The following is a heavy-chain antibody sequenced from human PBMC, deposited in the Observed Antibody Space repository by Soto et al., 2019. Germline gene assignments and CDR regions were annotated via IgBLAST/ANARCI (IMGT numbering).Heavy chain of an antibody. V-gene: IGHV1-2*02. J-gene: IGHJ6*02. Sequence: ASVKVSCKASGYTLSDFYIHWVRQAPGQRLEWMGYIDPDSSGTNYAQKFQGRVTMTTDTSINTAYMELDSLRSEDTAVYFCARDYWSGDRYYYGMDVWGQGTTVTVSS. D-gene: IGHD3-3*01. CDR3: ARDYWSGDRYYYGMDV. CDR2: IDPDSSGT. CDR1: GYTLSDFY.